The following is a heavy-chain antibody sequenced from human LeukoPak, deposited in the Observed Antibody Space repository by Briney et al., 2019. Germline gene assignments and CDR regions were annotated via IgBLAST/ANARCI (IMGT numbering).Heavy chain of an antibody. Sequence: ASVKVSCKASGYTFTGYYMHWVRQAPGQGLERMGWINPNSGGTNYAQKFQGRVTMTRDTSISTAYMELSRLRSDDTAVYYCARGALTFGGVIAHNWFDPWGQGTLVTVSS. V-gene: IGHV1-2*02. J-gene: IGHJ5*02. CDR1: GYTFTGYY. CDR2: INPNSGGT. CDR3: ARGALTFGGVIAHNWFDP. D-gene: IGHD3-16*02.